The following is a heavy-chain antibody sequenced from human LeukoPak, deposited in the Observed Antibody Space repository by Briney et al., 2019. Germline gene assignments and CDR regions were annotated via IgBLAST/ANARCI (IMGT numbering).Heavy chain of an antibody. D-gene: IGHD4-11*01. CDR2: VDHTGST. CDR3: ARGRVSSSTWYSTYYYFFYMDF. J-gene: IGHJ6*03. V-gene: IGHV4-59*01. CDR1: DDSITMYY. Sequence: SETLSLTCTVSDDSITMYYWTWIRQPPGKGLEGIGYVDHTGSTKFNSSLNGRVSISRDTSNNFFSLRLRSVTAADTAVYFCARGRVSSSTWYSTYYYFFYMDFWGKGTTVTVSS.